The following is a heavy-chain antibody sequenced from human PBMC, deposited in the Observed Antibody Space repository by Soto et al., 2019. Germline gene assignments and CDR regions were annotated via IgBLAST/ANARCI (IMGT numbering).Heavy chain of an antibody. CDR3: ARGVRSVRGVIITSGGPFDY. CDR1: GGSFSGYY. D-gene: IGHD3-10*01. V-gene: IGHV4-34*01. J-gene: IGHJ4*02. Sequence: SETLSLTCAVYGGSFSGYYWSWIRQPPGKGLEWIGEINHSGSTNYNPSLKSRVTISVDTSKNQFSLKLSSVTAADTAVYYCARGVRSVRGVIITSGGPFDYWGQGTLVTVSS. CDR2: INHSGST.